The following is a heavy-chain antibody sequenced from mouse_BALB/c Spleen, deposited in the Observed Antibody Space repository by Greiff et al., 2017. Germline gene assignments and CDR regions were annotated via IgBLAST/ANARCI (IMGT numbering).Heavy chain of an antibody. CDR3: TRSDDGYYGAMDY. D-gene: IGHD2-3*01. J-gene: IGHJ4*01. V-gene: IGHV1S81*02. Sequence: VQLQQSGAELVKPGASVKLSCKASGYTFTSYYMYWVKQRPGQGLEWIGEINPSNGGTNFNEKFKSKATLTVDKSSSTAYMQLSSLTSEDSAVYYCTRSDDGYYGAMDYWGQGTSVTVSS. CDR2: INPSNGGT. CDR1: GYTFTSYY.